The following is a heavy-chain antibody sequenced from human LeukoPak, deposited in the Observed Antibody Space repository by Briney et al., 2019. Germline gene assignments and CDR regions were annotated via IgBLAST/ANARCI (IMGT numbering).Heavy chain of an antibody. CDR1: GFTVSSNY. J-gene: IGHJ6*03. Sequence: GGSLRLSCAASGFTVSSNYMSWVRQAPGKGLEWVSVIYRGGSTYYADSVKGRFTISRDNSKNTLSLQMNSLRAEDMALYYCAKGGSSLAYYYYMDVWGKGTTVTVSS. CDR3: AKGGSSLAYYYYMDV. V-gene: IGHV3-53*05. CDR2: IYRGGST. D-gene: IGHD6-6*01.